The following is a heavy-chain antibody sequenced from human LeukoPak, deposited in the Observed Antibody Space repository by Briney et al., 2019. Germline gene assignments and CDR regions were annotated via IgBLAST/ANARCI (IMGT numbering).Heavy chain of an antibody. CDR2: INHSGST. CDR3: ARGPDYSNYKWLPKVYYCGMDV. Sequence: SETLSLTCAVYGGSFSGYYWSWIRQPPGKGLEWIGEINHSGSTNYNPSLKSRVTISVDTSKNQFSLKLSSVTAADTAVYYCARGPDYSNYKWLPKVYYCGMDVWGQGTTVTVSS. J-gene: IGHJ6*02. CDR1: GGSFSGYY. V-gene: IGHV4-34*01. D-gene: IGHD4-11*01.